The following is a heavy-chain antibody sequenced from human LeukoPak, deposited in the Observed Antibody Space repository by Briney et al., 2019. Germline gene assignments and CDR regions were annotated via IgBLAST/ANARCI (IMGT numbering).Heavy chain of an antibody. CDR3: ARDGGSSANGAYYMDV. CDR2: ISSSRNYI. Sequence: PGGSLRLSCAAYGFTFSSYSMNWLRQAPGKGLEGVSSISSSRNYIYYADSVKGGYTISRDNAKNSLNLQMNSLRAEDTAVYYCARDGGSSANGAYYMDVWGKGTTVTISS. CDR1: GFTFSSYS. V-gene: IGHV3-21*01. D-gene: IGHD1-26*01. J-gene: IGHJ6*03.